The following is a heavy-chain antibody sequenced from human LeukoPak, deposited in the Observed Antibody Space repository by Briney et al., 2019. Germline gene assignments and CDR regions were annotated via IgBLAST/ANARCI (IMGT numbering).Heavy chain of an antibody. CDR1: GYSFTSYW. J-gene: IGHJ2*01. V-gene: IGHV5-51*01. D-gene: IGHD3-22*01. CDR3: ARPVTYYYDSSGYPKESNWYFDL. Sequence: GESLKISCKGSGYSFTSYWIGWVRQMPGKGLEWMGIIYPGDSDTRYSPSFQGQVTISADKSNSTAYLQWSSLKASDTAMYYCARPVTYYYDSSGYPKESNWYFDLWGRGTLVTVSS. CDR2: IYPGDSDT.